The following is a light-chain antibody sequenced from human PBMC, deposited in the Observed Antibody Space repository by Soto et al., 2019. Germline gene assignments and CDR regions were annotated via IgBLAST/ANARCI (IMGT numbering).Light chain of an antibody. CDR2: KAS. Sequence: DIQMTQSPSTLSASVGDRVTITCRASQSLNSWLAWYQQRPGKVPKLLIYKASSLESGVPSRFSGSGSGTQFTLTISSLQPDDFATYYCQRYNSFPWTFGQGTKVEIK. J-gene: IGKJ1*01. CDR3: QRYNSFPWT. V-gene: IGKV1-5*03. CDR1: QSLNSW.